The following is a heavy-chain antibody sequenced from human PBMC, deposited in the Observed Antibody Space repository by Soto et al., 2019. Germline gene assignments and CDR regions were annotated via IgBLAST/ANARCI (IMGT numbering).Heavy chain of an antibody. V-gene: IGHV3-33*01. D-gene: IGHD6-19*01. Sequence: GGSLRLSCAASGFIFSNYGIHWVRQAPGKGLEWVALIWYDGSNKYYADSVKGRFIVSRDNTNNTVYLQLNSLTADDTAVYYCEREGSVAGSQDFWGQGTLVTVSS. CDR1: GFIFSNYG. CDR2: IWYDGSNK. J-gene: IGHJ4*02. CDR3: EREGSVAGSQDF.